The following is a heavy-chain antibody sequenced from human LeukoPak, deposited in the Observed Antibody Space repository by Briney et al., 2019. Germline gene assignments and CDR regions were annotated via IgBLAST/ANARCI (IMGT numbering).Heavy chain of an antibody. CDR2: IYYSGSS. Sequence: SDTLSLTCTVSGCSISSYYWSWIRQPPGKGLEWIGYIYYSGSSKYNPSLKSRVTISVDTSKNQFSLKLSSATAADTAVYYCARLYDSSGYTNWLDPWGQGTLVTVSS. V-gene: IGHV4-59*07. D-gene: IGHD3-22*01. J-gene: IGHJ5*02. CDR1: GCSISSYY. CDR3: ARLYDSSGYTNWLDP.